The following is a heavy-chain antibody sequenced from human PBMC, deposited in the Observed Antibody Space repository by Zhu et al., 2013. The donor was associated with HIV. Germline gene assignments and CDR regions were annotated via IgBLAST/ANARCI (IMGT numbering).Heavy chain of an antibody. CDR1: GGTFSSYA. CDR2: MNAGNGDT. Sequence: QVQLVQSGAEVKKPGSSVKVSCKASGGTFSSYAISWVRQAPGQGLEWMGWMNAGNGDTKYSQKFQDRITITRDTSANTVYLGLNSLTSEDTATYYCARNGFWSGDFDYWGQGTLLTVSS. CDR3: ARNGFWSGDFDY. V-gene: IGHV1-3*01. D-gene: IGHD3-3*01. J-gene: IGHJ4*02.